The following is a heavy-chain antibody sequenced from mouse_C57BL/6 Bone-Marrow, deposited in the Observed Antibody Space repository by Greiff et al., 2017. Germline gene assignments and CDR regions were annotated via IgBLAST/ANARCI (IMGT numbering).Heavy chain of an antibody. CDR2: INPGSGGT. J-gene: IGHJ3*01. CDR1: GYAFTNYL. Sequence: VQLQQSGAELVRPGTSVKVSCKASGYAFTNYLIEWVKQRPGQGLEWIGGINPGSGGTNYNEKFKGKATLTADKSSSTAYLQLSSLTSEDSAVYFCARRDYEGTWFAYWGQGTLVTVSA. D-gene: IGHD2-4*01. CDR3: ARRDYEGTWFAY. V-gene: IGHV1-54*01.